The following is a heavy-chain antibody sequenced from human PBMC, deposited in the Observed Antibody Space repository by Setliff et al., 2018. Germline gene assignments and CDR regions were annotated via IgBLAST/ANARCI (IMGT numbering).Heavy chain of an antibody. Sequence: SETLSLTCTVSDDSISSRHYYWSWIRQPAGKGLEWLGQIYTSWSTNYNPSLKGRATLSIDASKRQFSLKLTSVTASDTAAYYCARMTGFLYTDVWGKGTTVTVSS. V-gene: IGHV4-61*09. CDR1: DDSISSRHYY. J-gene: IGHJ6*03. D-gene: IGHD3-3*01. CDR2: IYTSWST. CDR3: ARMTGFLYTDV.